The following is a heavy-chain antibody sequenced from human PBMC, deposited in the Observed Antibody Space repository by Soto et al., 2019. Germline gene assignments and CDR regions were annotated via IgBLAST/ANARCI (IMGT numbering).Heavy chain of an antibody. V-gene: IGHV3-48*01. Sequence: PGGSLRLSCAASGFTFSSYSMNWVRQAPGKGLEWVSYISSSSSTIYYADSVKGRFTISRDKGKNSLYLQMNSLRAEDTAVYYCARGGGGIAAQEPDCTNGVCYPGVSDYWGKGTLVTVSS. J-gene: IGHJ4*02. CDR2: ISSSSSTI. D-gene: IGHD2-8*01. CDR3: ARGGGGIAAQEPDCTNGVCYPGVSDY. CDR1: GFTFSSYS.